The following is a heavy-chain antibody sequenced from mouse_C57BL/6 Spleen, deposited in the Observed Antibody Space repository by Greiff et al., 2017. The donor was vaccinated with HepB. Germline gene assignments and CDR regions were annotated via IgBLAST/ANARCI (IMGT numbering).Heavy chain of an antibody. CDR1: GFTFSDYG. CDR3: ATNPFDY. J-gene: IGHJ2*01. V-gene: IGHV5-17*01. Sequence: EVKLMESGGGLVKPGGSLKLSCAASGFTFSDYGMHWVRQAPEKGLEWVAYISSGSSTIYYADTVKGRFTISRDNAKNTLFLQMTSLRSEDTAMYYCATNPFDYWGQGTTLTVSS. CDR2: ISSGSSTI.